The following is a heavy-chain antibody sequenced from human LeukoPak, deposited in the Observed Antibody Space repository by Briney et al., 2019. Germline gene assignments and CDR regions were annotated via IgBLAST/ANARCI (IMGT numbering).Heavy chain of an antibody. J-gene: IGHJ4*02. CDR3: ARDENYYDSSGYNTGGY. D-gene: IGHD3-22*01. CDR1: GYTFTSYG. V-gene: IGHV1-18*01. Sequence: VASVKVSCKASGYTFTSYGISWGRQAPGQGLEWMGWISAYNGNTNYAQKLQGRVTMTKHTSTSTAYMELRSLRSDDTAVYYCARDENYYDSSGYNTGGYWGQGTLVTVSS. CDR2: ISAYNGNT.